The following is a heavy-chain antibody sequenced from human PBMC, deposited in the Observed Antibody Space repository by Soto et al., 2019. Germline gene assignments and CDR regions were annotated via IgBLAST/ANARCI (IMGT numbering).Heavy chain of an antibody. V-gene: IGHV4-59*08. CDR2: IYYSGST. Sequence: SETLSLTCTVSGGSISSYYWSWIRQPPGKGLEWIGYIYYSGSTNYNPSLKSRVTISVDTSKNQFSLKLSSVTAADTAVYYCARHSAPVCSSTSCYRKPLSYYYYYYMDVWGKGTTVTVSS. J-gene: IGHJ6*03. CDR1: GGSISSYY. D-gene: IGHD2-2*01. CDR3: ARHSAPVCSSTSCYRKPLSYYYYYYMDV.